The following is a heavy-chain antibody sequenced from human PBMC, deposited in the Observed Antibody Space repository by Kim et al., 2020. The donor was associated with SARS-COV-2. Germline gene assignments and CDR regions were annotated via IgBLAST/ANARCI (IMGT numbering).Heavy chain of an antibody. J-gene: IGHJ4*02. Sequence: SVKVSCKASIGTFSNYAISWVRQAPGQGLEWMGGIIPIFGTANYAQKFQGRVTITADESTSTAYMELSSLRSEDTAGYYCARDAGDNSGTYSRDSWGQGTLVTVSS. CDR2: IIPIFGTA. CDR3: ARDAGDNSGTYSRDS. D-gene: IGHD1-26*01. V-gene: IGHV1-69*13. CDR1: IGTFSNYA.